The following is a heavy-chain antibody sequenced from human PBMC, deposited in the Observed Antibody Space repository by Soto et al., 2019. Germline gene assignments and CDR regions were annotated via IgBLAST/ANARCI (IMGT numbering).Heavy chain of an antibody. Sequence: GGSQRLSCAASGFTFSSYCMHWVRQAPGKGLEWVAVIWYDGSNKYYADSVKGRFTISRDNSKNTLYLQMNSLRAEDTAVYYCALLFWSGFPGPYGMDVWGQGTTVTVSS. D-gene: IGHD3-3*01. CDR1: GFTFSSYC. CDR3: ALLFWSGFPGPYGMDV. CDR2: IWYDGSNK. J-gene: IGHJ6*02. V-gene: IGHV3-33*01.